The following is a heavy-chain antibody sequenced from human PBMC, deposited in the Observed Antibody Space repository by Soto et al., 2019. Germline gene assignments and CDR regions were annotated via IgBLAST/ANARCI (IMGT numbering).Heavy chain of an antibody. V-gene: IGHV3-7*03. CDR1: GFRFSSYW. J-gene: IGHJ4*02. CDR3: AGWGGHDSNY. Sequence: EVQLLGSGGGLVQPGGSLRLSCVASGFRFSSYWMNWVRQTPGMGLEWVANIDPDGRVGSYVDSVKGRFTTSRDNAKNPLSLQMNSLGADDTAVYFCAGWGGHDSNYWGQGILVTVSS. CDR2: IDPDGRVG. D-gene: IGHD3-16*01.